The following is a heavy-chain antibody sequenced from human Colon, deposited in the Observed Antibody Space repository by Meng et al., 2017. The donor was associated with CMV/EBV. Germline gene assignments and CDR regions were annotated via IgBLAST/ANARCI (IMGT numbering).Heavy chain of an antibody. D-gene: IGHD3-10*01. CDR3: AHRPYGSGSYFFDY. Sequence: QITLKESCPTLGKPTQTLTLTCTFSGFSLSTIGMGVGWIRQPPGKALEWLGVIYWDDDKRYSPSLKSRLTITKDTSKNQVVLTMTNLDPLDTATYYCAHRPYGSGSYFFDYWGQGTLVTVSS. V-gene: IGHV2-5*02. J-gene: IGHJ4*02. CDR2: IYWDDDK. CDR1: GFSLSTIGMG.